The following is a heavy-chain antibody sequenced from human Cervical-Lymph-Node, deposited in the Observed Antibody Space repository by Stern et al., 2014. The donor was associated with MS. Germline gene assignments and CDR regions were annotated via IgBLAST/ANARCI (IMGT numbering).Heavy chain of an antibody. CDR1: GFAFSRHG. CDR3: AREKGACSVDDCDVTFDS. D-gene: IGHD2-21*02. V-gene: IGHV3-33*01. Sequence: QVQLVQSGGGVVQPGKSLRLSCTASGFAFSRHGMHWVRQVPGKGLEWVAVIWYDGTNEKYEDSVKGRFTISRDNSKNSLYLEMNSLRVEDTAVYYCAREKGACSVDDCDVTFDSWGQGTLVTVSS. CDR2: IWYDGTNE. J-gene: IGHJ4*02.